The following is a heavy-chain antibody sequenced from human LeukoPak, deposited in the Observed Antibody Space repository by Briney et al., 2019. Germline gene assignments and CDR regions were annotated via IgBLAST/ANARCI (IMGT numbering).Heavy chain of an antibody. D-gene: IGHD6-19*01. CDR3: ARDGSGWHLYYFDY. CDR2: ISAYNGNT. J-gene: IGHJ4*02. CDR1: GYTFTTYG. Sequence: GASVKVSCKASGYTFTTYGISWVRQGPGQGLEWMGWISAYNGNTNYAQKLQGRVTMTTDTSTSTAYMELRSLRSDDTAVYYCARDGSGWHLYYFDYWGQGTLVTVSS. V-gene: IGHV1-18*01.